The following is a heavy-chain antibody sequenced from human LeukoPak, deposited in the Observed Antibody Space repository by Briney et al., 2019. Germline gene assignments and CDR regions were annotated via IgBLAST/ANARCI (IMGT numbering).Heavy chain of an antibody. CDR2: TFYRSKWYN. J-gene: IGHJ4*02. Sequence: SQTVSLTCAISGDSVSSNSAAWNWIRQSPSRGLEWLGRTFYRSKWYNDYAVSAKSRITINPDTSKNQVSLQLNSVTPEDTAVYYCARETSFRYYDIWSGWDYWGQGTLVTVSS. V-gene: IGHV6-1*01. D-gene: IGHD3-3*01. CDR3: ARETSFRYYDIWSGWDY. CDR1: GDSVSSNSAA.